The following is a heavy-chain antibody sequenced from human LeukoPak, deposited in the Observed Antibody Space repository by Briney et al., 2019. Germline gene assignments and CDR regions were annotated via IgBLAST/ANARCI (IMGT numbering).Heavy chain of an antibody. CDR2: ISRSSSYI. Sequence: PGGSLRLSCAASGFTFSSYSMNWVRQAPGEGLEWVSSISRSSSYIYYADSVKGRFTISKDNAKNLLCLQMNSLRDEDTAVYYCARGSSTSQYYYMDVWGKGTTVTVSS. D-gene: IGHD2-2*01. CDR3: ARGSSTSQYYYMDV. V-gene: IGHV3-21*01. J-gene: IGHJ6*03. CDR1: GFTFSSYS.